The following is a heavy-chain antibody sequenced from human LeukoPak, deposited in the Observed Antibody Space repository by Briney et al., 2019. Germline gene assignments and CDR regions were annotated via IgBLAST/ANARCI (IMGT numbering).Heavy chain of an antibody. Sequence: TGRSLRLSCAASGFTFSSYGMHWVRQAPGKGLERVAVIWYDGSNKYYADSVKGRFTISRDNSKNTLYLQMNSLRAEDTAVYYCARDREWELPDYWGQGTLVTVSS. V-gene: IGHV3-33*01. CDR3: ARDREWELPDY. CDR1: GFTFSSYG. J-gene: IGHJ4*02. D-gene: IGHD1-26*01. CDR2: IWYDGSNK.